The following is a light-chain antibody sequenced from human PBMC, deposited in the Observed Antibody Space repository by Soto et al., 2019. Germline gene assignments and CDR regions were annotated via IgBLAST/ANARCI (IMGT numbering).Light chain of an antibody. CDR3: QQYNTWPLT. V-gene: IGKV3-15*01. CDR1: QSVSSN. Sequence: ETVMTQSPATLSVSPGERPTLSCRASQSVSSNLAWYLQKPGQAPRLLIYDASTRATGIPARFSGSGSGTEFTLTISSLQSEDFAVYYCQQYNTWPLTFGPGTKVDI. J-gene: IGKJ3*01. CDR2: DAS.